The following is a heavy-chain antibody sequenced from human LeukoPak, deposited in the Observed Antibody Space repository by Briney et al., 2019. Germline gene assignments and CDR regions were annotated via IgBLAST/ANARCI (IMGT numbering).Heavy chain of an antibody. Sequence: ASVKVSCKVSGYTLTELSMHWVRLAPGKGLEWMGGFDPEDGETIYAQKFQGRVTMTEDTSTDTAYMELSSLRSEDTAVYYCARVKDGLRPDAFDIWGQGTMVAVSS. D-gene: IGHD5-24*01. CDR2: FDPEDGET. CDR3: ARVKDGLRPDAFDI. CDR1: GYTLTELS. J-gene: IGHJ3*02. V-gene: IGHV1-24*01.